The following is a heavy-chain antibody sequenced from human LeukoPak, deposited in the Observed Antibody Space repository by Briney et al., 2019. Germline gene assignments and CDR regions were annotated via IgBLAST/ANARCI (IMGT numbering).Heavy chain of an antibody. CDR3: ARDPRALDDY. Sequence: SVKVSCKASGYTFTSYAISWVRQAPGQGLEWMGRIIPILGIANYAQKFQGRVTITADKSTSTAYMELSSLRSEDTAVYYCARDPRALDDYWGQGTLVTVSS. CDR1: GYTFTSYA. V-gene: IGHV1-69*04. CDR2: IIPILGIA. J-gene: IGHJ4*02.